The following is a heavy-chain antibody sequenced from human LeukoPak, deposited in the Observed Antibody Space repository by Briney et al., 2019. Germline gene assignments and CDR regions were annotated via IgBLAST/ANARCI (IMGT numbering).Heavy chain of an antibody. Sequence: GGSLRLSCAASGFTFSSYGMHWVRQAPGKGLEWVAVISYDGNNKYYADSVKGRFTISRDNSKNTLYLQMNSLRAEDTAVYYCARDLRATDDYSSGWSSYYYYGMDVWGQGTTVTVSS. CDR3: ARDLRATDDYSSGWSSYYYYGMDV. V-gene: IGHV3-30*03. CDR1: GFTFSSYG. D-gene: IGHD6-19*01. J-gene: IGHJ6*02. CDR2: ISYDGNNK.